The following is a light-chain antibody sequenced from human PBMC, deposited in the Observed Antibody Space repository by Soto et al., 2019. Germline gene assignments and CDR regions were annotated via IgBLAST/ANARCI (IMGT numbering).Light chain of an antibody. CDR3: QTWGSGML. J-gene: IGLJ2*01. CDR1: SGHSSYA. Sequence: QPVLTQSPSASASLGASVKLTCTLSSGHSSYAIAWHQQQPEKGPRYLMKLNNDGSHSKGDGLPDRFSASSAGAERYLTISSLQSEDEADYYCQTWGSGMLFGGGTKLTVL. V-gene: IGLV4-69*01. CDR2: LNNDGSH.